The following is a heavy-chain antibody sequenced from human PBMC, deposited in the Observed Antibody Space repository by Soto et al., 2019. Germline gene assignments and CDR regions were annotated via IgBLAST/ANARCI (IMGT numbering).Heavy chain of an antibody. CDR1: GFAFSRHG. CDR3: ARDKRDLRFLEWSYYFDY. D-gene: IGHD3-3*01. J-gene: IGHJ4*02. CDR2: IVRDGSED. Sequence: HPGGSLRLSCAASGFAFSRHGMHWVRQAPGKGLEWVAVIVRDGSEDYYADSVEGRFTISRDNSKNTLYLQVNSLRAEDTAVYYCARDKRDLRFLEWSYYFDYWGQGT. V-gene: IGHV3-30*02.